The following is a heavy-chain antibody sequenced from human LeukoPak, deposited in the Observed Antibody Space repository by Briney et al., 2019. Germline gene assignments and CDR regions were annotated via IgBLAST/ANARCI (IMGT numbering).Heavy chain of an antibody. J-gene: IGHJ4*02. V-gene: IGHV3-23*01. CDR2: FSGGGDS. CDR3: AKDRLPDSAWSLDS. CDR1: GFTSGVYA. Sequence: GGSLRLSCVASGFTSGVYAMSWVRQAPGKGLEWVSAFSGGGDSFYADSVRGRFSVSADKSKNTLFLQMSNLRAEDTAIYYCAKDRLPDSAWSLDSWGRGTLVTVSS. D-gene: IGHD6-19*01.